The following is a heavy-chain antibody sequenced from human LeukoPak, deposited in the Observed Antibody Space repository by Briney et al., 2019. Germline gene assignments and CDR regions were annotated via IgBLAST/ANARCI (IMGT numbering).Heavy chain of an antibody. CDR2: IRDTDGRT. Sequence: GGSLRLSCAASGFTFSSYSMNWVRQAPGKGLECVSTIRDTDGRTYYADSVEGRFTISRDNSTNTLYLQMNSLRAGDTAIYYCAKSGNTETVDYWGQGTLVTVSS. V-gene: IGHV3-23*01. D-gene: IGHD4-17*01. J-gene: IGHJ4*02. CDR3: AKSGNTETVDY. CDR1: GFTFSSYS.